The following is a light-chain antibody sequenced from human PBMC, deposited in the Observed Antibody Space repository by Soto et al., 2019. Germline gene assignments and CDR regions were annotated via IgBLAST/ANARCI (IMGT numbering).Light chain of an antibody. V-gene: IGLV2-14*01. CDR2: EVS. CDR1: SSDVGGYNY. Sequence: QSALTQPASVSGSPGQSITISCTGTSSDVGGYNYVSWYQQYPGKAPKLIIYEVSNRPSGVSNRFSGSKSGTTASLTISGLQGEDEADYYCNSYTSSSTVVFGGGTKLTVL. J-gene: IGLJ2*01. CDR3: NSYTSSSTVV.